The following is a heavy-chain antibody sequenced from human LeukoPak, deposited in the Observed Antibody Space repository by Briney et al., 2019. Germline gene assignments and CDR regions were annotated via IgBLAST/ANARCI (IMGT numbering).Heavy chain of an antibody. Sequence: ASETLSLTCAVSGGSISSSNWWSWVRQPPGKGLEWIGEIYHSGSTNYNPSLKSRVTISVDKSKNQFSLKLSSVTAADTAVYYCARVTSRQQWLLFNWFDPWGQGTLVTVSS. CDR1: GGSISSSNW. J-gene: IGHJ5*02. D-gene: IGHD6-19*01. CDR3: ARVTSRQQWLLFNWFDP. CDR2: IYHSGST. V-gene: IGHV4-4*02.